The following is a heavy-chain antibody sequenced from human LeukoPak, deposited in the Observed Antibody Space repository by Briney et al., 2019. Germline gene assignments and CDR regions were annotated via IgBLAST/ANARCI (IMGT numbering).Heavy chain of an antibody. J-gene: IGHJ6*04. Sequence: GGSLRLSCAASGFTFSSYEMNWVRQAPGKGLEWVSYISSSGSTIYYADSVKGRFTISRDNAKNSLYLQMNSLRAEDTAVHYCAELGITMIGGVWGKGTTVTVSS. CDR1: GFTFSSYE. D-gene: IGHD3-10*02. CDR3: AELGITMIGGV. V-gene: IGHV3-48*03. CDR2: ISSSGSTI.